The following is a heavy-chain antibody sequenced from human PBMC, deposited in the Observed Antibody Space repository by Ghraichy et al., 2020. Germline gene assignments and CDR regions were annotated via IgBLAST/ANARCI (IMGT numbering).Heavy chain of an antibody. CDR3: TRDEGSRGDIVVVPAAILRY. Sequence: GGSLRLSCTASGFTFGDYAMRWVRQAPGKGLEWVGFIRSKAYGGTTEYAASVKGRFTISRDDSKSIAYLQMNSLKTEDTAVYYCTRDEGSRGDIVVVPAAILRYWCQGALVTFSS. CDR1: GFTFGDYA. V-gene: IGHV3-49*04. J-gene: IGHJ4*02. CDR2: IRSKAYGGTT. D-gene: IGHD2-2*01.